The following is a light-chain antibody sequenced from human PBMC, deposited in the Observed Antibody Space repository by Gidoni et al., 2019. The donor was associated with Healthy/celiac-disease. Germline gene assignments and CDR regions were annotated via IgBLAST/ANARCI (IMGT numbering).Light chain of an antibody. CDR1: QSISSW. CDR3: QQYNSYSYT. J-gene: IGKJ2*01. Sequence: CRASQSISSWLAWYQQKPGKAPKLLIYKASSLESGVPSRFSGSGSGTEFTLTISSLQPDDLATYYCQQYNSYSYTFGQGTKLEIK. V-gene: IGKV1-5*03. CDR2: KAS.